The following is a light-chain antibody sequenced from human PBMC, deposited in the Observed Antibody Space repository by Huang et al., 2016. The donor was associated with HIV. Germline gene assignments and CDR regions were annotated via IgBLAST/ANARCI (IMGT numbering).Light chain of an antibody. J-gene: IGKJ4*01. CDR1: QSVSSSY. Sequence: EIVLTQSPATLSLSPGERATLSCGASQSVSSSYLAWYQQKPGLAPRLLSYDASSRDTGIPDRVSGSGSGTDFFVTISRLEPEDFAVYYYQQYGSSPAFGGGTKVEIK. CDR2: DAS. CDR3: QQYGSSPA. V-gene: IGKV3D-20*01.